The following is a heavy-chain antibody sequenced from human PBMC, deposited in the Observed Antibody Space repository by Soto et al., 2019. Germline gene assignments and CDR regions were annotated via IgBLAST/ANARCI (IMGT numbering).Heavy chain of an antibody. Sequence: GGSLRLSCAASGFIFKMYWMHWVRQSPGKGLVWISRIYNDGTYSDYADSVRGRFTFSRDNVSDTLYLQMNNLRAEDSGLYYCTRGPRPISTGTGAYWGQGTQVTVSS. CDR1: GFIFKMYW. D-gene: IGHD3-10*01. CDR2: IYNDGTYS. J-gene: IGHJ4*02. CDR3: TRGPRPISTGTGAY. V-gene: IGHV3-74*01.